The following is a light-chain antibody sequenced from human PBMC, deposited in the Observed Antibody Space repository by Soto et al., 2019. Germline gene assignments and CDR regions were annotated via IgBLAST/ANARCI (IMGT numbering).Light chain of an antibody. CDR3: CSYTISAPLV. Sequence: QSVLTQPASVSGSPGQSITISCSGTTNDIGGYNYVSWYQHHPGKVPKVIIYEVRNRPSGVSNRFSGSKSGNTASLTISGRQAEDEADYYCCSYTISAPLVFGGGTKLTVL. V-gene: IGLV2-14*01. CDR2: EVR. J-gene: IGLJ3*02. CDR1: TNDIGGYNY.